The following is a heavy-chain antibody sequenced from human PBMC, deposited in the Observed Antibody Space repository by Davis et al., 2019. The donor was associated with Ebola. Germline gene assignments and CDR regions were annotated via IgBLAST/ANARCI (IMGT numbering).Heavy chain of an antibody. CDR2: IYHSGST. Sequence: MPSETLSLTCAVSGDSISSSNWWSWVRQPPGKGLEWIGEIYHSGSTNYNPSLKSRVTISVDKSKNQFSLKLSSVTAADTAVYYCARVIVGATTLDYWGQGTLVTVSS. CDR1: GDSISSSNW. J-gene: IGHJ4*02. CDR3: ARVIVGATTLDY. V-gene: IGHV4-4*02. D-gene: IGHD1-26*01.